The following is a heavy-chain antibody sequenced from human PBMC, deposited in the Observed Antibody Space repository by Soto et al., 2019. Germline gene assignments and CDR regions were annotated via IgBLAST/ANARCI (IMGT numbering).Heavy chain of an antibody. Sequence: ASVKVSCKASGGTFSSYAISWVRQAPGQGLEWMGGIIPIFGTANYAQKFQGRVTITADESTSTAYMELSSLRSEDTAVYYCARVLPGGYDPFDYWGQGTLVTVSS. J-gene: IGHJ4*02. CDR3: ARVLPGGYDPFDY. CDR1: GGTFSSYA. V-gene: IGHV1-69*13. CDR2: IIPIFGTA. D-gene: IGHD5-12*01.